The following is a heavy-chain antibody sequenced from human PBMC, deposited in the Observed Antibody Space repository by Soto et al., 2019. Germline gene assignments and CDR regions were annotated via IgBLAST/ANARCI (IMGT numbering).Heavy chain of an antibody. CDR3: ARSGYYDILTGYALVATTWYYGMDV. V-gene: IGHV5-51*01. D-gene: IGHD3-9*01. J-gene: IGHJ6*02. CDR2: IYPGDSDT. Sequence: PGESLKISCKGSGYSFTSYWIGWVRQMPGKGLDWMGIIYPGDSDTRYSPSFQGQVTISADKSISTAYLQWSSLKASDTAMYYCARSGYYDILTGYALVATTWYYGMDVWGQGTTVTVSS. CDR1: GYSFTSYW.